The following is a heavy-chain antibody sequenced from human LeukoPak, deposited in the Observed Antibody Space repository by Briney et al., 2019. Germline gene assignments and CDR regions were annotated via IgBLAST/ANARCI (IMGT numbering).Heavy chain of an antibody. CDR2: INHSGST. CDR1: GGSFSGYY. Sequence: SETLSLTCAVYGGSFSGYYWSWIRQPPGKGLEWNGEINHSGSTNYNPSLKSRVTISVDTSKNQFSLKLSSVTAADTAVYYCARMRVVVPAAIRQFNWFDPWGQGTLVTVSS. J-gene: IGHJ5*02. CDR3: ARMRVVVPAAIRQFNWFDP. V-gene: IGHV4-34*01. D-gene: IGHD2-2*02.